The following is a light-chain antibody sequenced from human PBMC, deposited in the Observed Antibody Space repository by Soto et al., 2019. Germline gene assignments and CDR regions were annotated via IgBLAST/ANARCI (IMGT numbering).Light chain of an antibody. CDR2: XTX. V-gene: IGLV7-46*01. J-gene: IGLJ1*01. Sequence: QAVVTQEPSLTVSPGGTVTLTCGSSTGAVTSGHYPYWFQQKPGQAPRTLIXXTXXXXXXXPXXXXGSLLGGKAALTLSGAXXXXXAEYYCLLSYSGIYVFGTGTKLTVL. CDR1: TGAVTSGHY. CDR3: LLSYSGIYV.